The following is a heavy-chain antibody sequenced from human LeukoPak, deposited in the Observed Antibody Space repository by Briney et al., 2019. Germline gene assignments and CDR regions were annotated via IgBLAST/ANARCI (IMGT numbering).Heavy chain of an antibody. CDR1: GGSISSGGYY. CDR2: IHASGST. CDR3: ARDDPTMVRGATPYY. J-gene: IGHJ4*02. V-gene: IGHV4-61*02. D-gene: IGHD3-10*01. Sequence: SETLSLTCTVSGGSISSGGYYWRWIRQPAGTGLEWIGRIHASGSTDYNPSLKSRVTISIDTSRNQFSLKLSSVTAADTAVYYCARDDPTMVRGATPYYWGQGTLVTVPS.